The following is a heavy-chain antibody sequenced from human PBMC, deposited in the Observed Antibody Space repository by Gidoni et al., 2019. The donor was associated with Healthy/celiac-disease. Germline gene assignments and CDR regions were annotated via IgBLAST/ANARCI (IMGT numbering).Heavy chain of an antibody. CDR1: GGSISSYY. J-gene: IGHJ3*02. D-gene: IGHD6-19*01. CDR2: IYYSGST. Sequence: QVQLQESGPGLVKPSETLSLTCTVSGGSISSYYWSWIRQPPGKGLEWSGYIYYSGSTNYNPSLKSRVTISVDTSKNQFSLKLSSVTAADTAVYYCAREAGGDYAFDIWGQGTMVTVSS. V-gene: IGHV4-59*01. CDR3: AREAGGDYAFDI.